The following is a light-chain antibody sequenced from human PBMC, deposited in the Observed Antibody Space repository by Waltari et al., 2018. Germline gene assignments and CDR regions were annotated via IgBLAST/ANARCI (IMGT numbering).Light chain of an antibody. CDR2: TAS. CDR1: QSISSY. Sequence: DIQMTQSPLSLSASVGARVSITCRASQSISSYLNWYKQKPGKAPKLLIYTASSLQSGVPSRFSGSGSGTDFTLTITSLQPDDFATYYCQQYKSYPWTFGQGTKVEIK. V-gene: IGKV1-39*01. CDR3: QQYKSYPWT. J-gene: IGKJ1*01.